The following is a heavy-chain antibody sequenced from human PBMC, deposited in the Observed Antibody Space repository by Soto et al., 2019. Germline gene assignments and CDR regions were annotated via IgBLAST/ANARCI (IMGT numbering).Heavy chain of an antibody. CDR2: IWYDGSNT. Sequence: GGSLRLSCAASGFTFSNYGMHWVRQAPGKGLEWMAVIWYDGSNTYYADSVKGRFTISRDNSKNTLYLQMNSLRAEDTAVYYCAKGAYYYDSSGPLPWGQGTLVTVSS. CDR1: GFTFSNYG. CDR3: AKGAYYYDSSGPLP. D-gene: IGHD3-22*01. V-gene: IGHV3-30*02. J-gene: IGHJ5*02.